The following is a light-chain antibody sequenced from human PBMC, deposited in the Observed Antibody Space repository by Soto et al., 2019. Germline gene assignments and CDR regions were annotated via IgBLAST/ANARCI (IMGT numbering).Light chain of an antibody. CDR3: QQYNNWPIT. J-gene: IGKJ5*01. CDR2: GAS. CDR1: QTINNN. V-gene: IGKV3-15*01. Sequence: VMTQAPATLSVSPGERATLSCRASQTINNNVAWYQLKDGQVPRLVIYGASTRASDIPTRFSGSGSVTEFALTISSLQSEDFAVYYCQQYNNWPITFGQGTRLEIK.